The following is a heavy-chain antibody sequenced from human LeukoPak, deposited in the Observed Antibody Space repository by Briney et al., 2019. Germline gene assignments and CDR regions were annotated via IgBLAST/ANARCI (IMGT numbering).Heavy chain of an antibody. J-gene: IGHJ4*02. V-gene: IGHV3-74*03. D-gene: IGHD2-15*01. CDR1: GFTFSSYW. CDR3: AKGGSGNRPFDY. Sequence: AGRSLRLSRAASGFTFSSYWMHWVRQAPGKGLVWVSRISSDGSITTYADSVMGRFTISRDNAKNTLYLQMNSLRAKDTAVYYCAKGGSGNRPFDYWGQGTLVTVSS. CDR2: ISSDGSIT.